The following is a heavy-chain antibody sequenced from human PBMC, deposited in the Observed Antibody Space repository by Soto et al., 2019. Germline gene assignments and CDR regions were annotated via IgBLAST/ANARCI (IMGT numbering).Heavy chain of an antibody. J-gene: IGHJ5*02. D-gene: IGHD1-26*01. Sequence: ELRLVESGGGLVRPGGSLRLSCTASGFAFSSFNMNWVRQAPGKGLEWVSSIFTRSSQIYYADSVKGRFTISRDDAKNSLFLQMNSLSVEDTAVYYCARDLLAGQQLVIPWFHPWGQGTLVTVSS. CDR2: IFTRSSQI. CDR3: ARDLLAGQQLVIPWFHP. CDR1: GFAFSSFN. V-gene: IGHV3-21*01.